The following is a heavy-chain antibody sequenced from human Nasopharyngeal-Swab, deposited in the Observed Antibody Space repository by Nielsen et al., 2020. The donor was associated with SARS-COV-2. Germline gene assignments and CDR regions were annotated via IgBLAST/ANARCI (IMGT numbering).Heavy chain of an antibody. V-gene: IGHV4-59*01. Sequence: SETLSLTCTVSGGSISSYYWSWIRQPPGKGLEWIGYIYYSGSTNYNPSLKSRVTISVDTSKNQFSLKLSSVTAADTAVYYCARSKAAHNRFDPWGQGTLVTVSS. CDR1: GGSISSYY. D-gene: IGHD6-6*01. CDR3: ARSKAAHNRFDP. CDR2: IYYSGST. J-gene: IGHJ5*02.